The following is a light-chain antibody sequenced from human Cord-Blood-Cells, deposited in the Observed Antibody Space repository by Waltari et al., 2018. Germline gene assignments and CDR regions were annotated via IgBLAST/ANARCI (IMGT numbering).Light chain of an antibody. J-gene: IGKJ2*01. CDR3: QQYNNWPMYT. CDR2: GAS. V-gene: IGKV3-15*01. Sequence: EIVMTQSQATLSVSPGERDTLSCRASQSVSSNLAWYQQKPGQAPRLLIYGASTRATGIPARFSGSGSGTEFTLTISSLQSEDFAVYYCQQYNNWPMYTFGQGTKLEIK. CDR1: QSVSSN.